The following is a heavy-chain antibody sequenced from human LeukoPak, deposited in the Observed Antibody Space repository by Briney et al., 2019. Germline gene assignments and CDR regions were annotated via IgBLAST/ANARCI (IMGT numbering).Heavy chain of an antibody. CDR2: IKQDGSEK. Sequence: GGSLGLSCAASGFTFSSYWMSWVRQAPGKGLEWVANIKQDGSEKYYVDSVKGRFTISRDNAKNSLYLQMNSLRAEDTAVYYCARDRWIQLWKPFDYWGQGTLVTVSS. V-gene: IGHV3-7*01. CDR3: ARDRWIQLWKPFDY. J-gene: IGHJ4*02. CDR1: GFTFSSYW. D-gene: IGHD5-18*01.